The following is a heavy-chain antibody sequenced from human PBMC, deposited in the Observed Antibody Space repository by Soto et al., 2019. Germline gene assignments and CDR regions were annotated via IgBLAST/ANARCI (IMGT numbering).Heavy chain of an antibody. CDR3: ARDRVWYDSSGYSLI. J-gene: IGHJ1*01. Sequence: ASVKVSCKASGYTFTSYGISWVRQAPGQGLEWMGWISAYNGNTNYAQKLQGRVTMTTDTSTSTAYMELRSLRSDDTAVYYCARDRVWYDSSGYSLIWGQGTLVTVSS. CDR2: ISAYNGNT. V-gene: IGHV1-18*04. CDR1: GYTFTSYG. D-gene: IGHD3-22*01.